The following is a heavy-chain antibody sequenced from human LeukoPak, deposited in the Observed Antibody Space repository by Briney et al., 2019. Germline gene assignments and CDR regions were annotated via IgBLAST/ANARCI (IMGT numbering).Heavy chain of an antibody. CDR2: ISGSGGST. CDR3: ASLPLVPGGGMDV. V-gene: IGHV3-23*01. Sequence: SGGSLRLSCAASGFTFSSYAMSWVRQAPGKGLEWVSAISGSGGSTYYADSVKGRFTISRDNSKNTLYLQMNSLRAEDTAVYYCASLPLVPGGGMDVWGQGTTVTVSS. CDR1: GFTFSSYA. J-gene: IGHJ6*02. D-gene: IGHD3-10*01.